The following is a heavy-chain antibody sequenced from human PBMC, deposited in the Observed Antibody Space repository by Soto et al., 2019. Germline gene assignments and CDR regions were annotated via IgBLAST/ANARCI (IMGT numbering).Heavy chain of an antibody. CDR2: INQSGST. CDR1: GGYFTGYY. Sequence: PSGTLSHTFAFYGGYFTGYYWTWIRQPPGKGLEWMWEINQSGSTNYNPSLKSRVTISADTSKNQFSLKLNSVTAADTAVYYCVRQPNIAVAGRWSRNWVDHGMDVWGQGTTVTVSS. V-gene: IGHV4-34*01. J-gene: IGHJ6*02. CDR3: VRQPNIAVAGRWSRNWVDHGMDV. D-gene: IGHD6-13*01.